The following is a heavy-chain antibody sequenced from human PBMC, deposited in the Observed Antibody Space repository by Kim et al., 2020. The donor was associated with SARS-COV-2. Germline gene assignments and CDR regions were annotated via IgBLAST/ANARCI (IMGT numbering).Heavy chain of an antibody. V-gene: IGHV3-23*01. J-gene: IGHJ4*02. CDR2: ITGGDDTTT. D-gene: IGHD6-19*01. CDR1: GFTFTTYA. Sequence: GGSLRLSCAASGFTFTTYAMSWIRHVPGKGLEWVSAITGGDDTTTYYTDSVRGRFTISRDPSKNTLYLQMNSLRVDDTAVYYCASRPAIKVAVPWDYWGQGPLVTVSS. CDR3: ASRPAIKVAVPWDY.